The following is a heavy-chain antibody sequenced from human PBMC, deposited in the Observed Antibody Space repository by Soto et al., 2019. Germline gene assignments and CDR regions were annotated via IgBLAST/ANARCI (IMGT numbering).Heavy chain of an antibody. J-gene: IGHJ5*02. D-gene: IGHD6-13*01. CDR3: TTDRLIAVSRFFSAAGVDWFDP. CDR2: IKSKTDGGTT. CDR1: GFTFSNAW. V-gene: IGHV3-15*07. Sequence: GGSLRLSCAASGFTFSNAWTNWVRQAPGKGLEWVGRIKSKTDGGTTDYAAPVKGRFTISRDDSKNTLYLQMNSLKTEDTAVYYCTTDRLIAVSRFFSAAGVDWFDPWGQGTLVTVSS.